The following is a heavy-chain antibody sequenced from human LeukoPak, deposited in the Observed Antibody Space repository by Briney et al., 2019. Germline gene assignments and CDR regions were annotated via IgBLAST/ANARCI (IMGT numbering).Heavy chain of an antibody. Sequence: GGSLRLSCVASGFSFSGYGMSWVRQAPGKGLEWVSAIGGSGGNIHYADSVRGRFTISRDNSKNTMYLEMSSLRAEDTALYYCGKDREWFGGSLANFDYWGQGTLVTVSS. CDR3: GKDREWFGGSLANFDY. D-gene: IGHD3-10*01. CDR1: GFSFSGYG. J-gene: IGHJ4*02. CDR2: IGGSGGNI. V-gene: IGHV3-23*01.